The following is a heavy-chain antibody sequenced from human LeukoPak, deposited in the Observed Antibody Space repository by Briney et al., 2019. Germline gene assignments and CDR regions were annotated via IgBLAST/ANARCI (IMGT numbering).Heavy chain of an antibody. CDR2: ISSSGSTI. J-gene: IGHJ4*02. D-gene: IGHD6-19*01. CDR1: GFTFSDYY. Sequence: PGGSLRLSCAASGFTFSDYYMSWIRQAPGKGLEWVSYISSSGSTIYYADSVKGRFTISRDNAKNSLYLQMNSLRAEGTAVYYCAREGIAVAGYDPFDYWGQGTLVTVSS. CDR3: AREGIAVAGYDPFDY. V-gene: IGHV3-11*01.